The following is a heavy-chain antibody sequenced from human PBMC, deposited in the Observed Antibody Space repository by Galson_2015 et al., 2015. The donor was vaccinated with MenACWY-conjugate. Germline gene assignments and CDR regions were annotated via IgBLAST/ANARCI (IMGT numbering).Heavy chain of an antibody. D-gene: IGHD3-22*01. CDR3: ARVMHYYDSSGYQYGMDV. CDR1: GYTFTSYY. V-gene: IGHV1-46*01. J-gene: IGHJ6*02. Sequence: SVKVSCKASGYTFTSYYMHWVRQAPGQGLEWMGIINTSGGSTSYAQKFQGRVTMTRDTSTSTVYMELSSLRSEDTAVYYCARVMHYYDSSGYQYGMDVWGQGTTVTVSS. CDR2: INTSGGST.